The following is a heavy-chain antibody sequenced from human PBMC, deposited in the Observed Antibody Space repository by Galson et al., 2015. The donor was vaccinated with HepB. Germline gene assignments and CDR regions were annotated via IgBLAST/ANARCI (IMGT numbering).Heavy chain of an antibody. J-gene: IGHJ4*02. CDR3: ARDRCSGGSCFPDY. Sequence: ETLSLTCTVSGGSISSYYWSWIRQPPGTGLEWIGYIYYSGSTNYNPSLKSRVTISVDTSKNQFSLKLRSVTAADTAVYYCARDRCSGGSCFPDYWGQGTLVTVSS. CDR1: GGSISSYY. V-gene: IGHV4-59*01. D-gene: IGHD2-15*01. CDR2: IYYSGST.